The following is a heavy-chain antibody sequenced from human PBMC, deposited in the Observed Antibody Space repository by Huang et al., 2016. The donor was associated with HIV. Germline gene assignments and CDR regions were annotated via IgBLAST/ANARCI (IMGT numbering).Heavy chain of an antibody. D-gene: IGHD3-22*01. Sequence: QVQLVQSGAEVKKPGSSVKVSCKASGGSFRNFAIGWVRQAAGQGLAWMGGIIPTRGTANYAQKCQCRVTIIADESTSTAYMELSSLRSEDTAVYYCATVDYYDTSGPQRGYFDNWGQGTLVTVSS. CDR2: IIPTRGTA. CDR1: GGSFRNFA. V-gene: IGHV1-69*01. J-gene: IGHJ4*02. CDR3: ATVDYYDTSGPQRGYFDN.